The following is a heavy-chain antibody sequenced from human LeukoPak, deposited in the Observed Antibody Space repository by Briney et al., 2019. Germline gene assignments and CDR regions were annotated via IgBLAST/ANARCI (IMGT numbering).Heavy chain of an antibody. D-gene: IGHD1-1*01. Sequence: GGSLRLSCAASGFTFSNYWMSWVRQAPGKGLEWVANIKEEGSEKYYVDSVRGRFTISRDNAKNSLSLQMNSLRAEDTAVYYCVRYTRRYPFDYWGQGTLVTVSS. CDR1: GFTFSNYW. V-gene: IGHV3-7*01. CDR2: IKEEGSEK. CDR3: VRYTRRYPFDY. J-gene: IGHJ4*02.